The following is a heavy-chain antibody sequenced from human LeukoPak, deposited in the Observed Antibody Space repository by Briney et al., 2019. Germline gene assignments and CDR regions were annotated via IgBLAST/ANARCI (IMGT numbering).Heavy chain of an antibody. J-gene: IGHJ4*02. V-gene: IGHV4-39*07. CDR2: TFYNGRT. Sequence: SETLSLTCTVSGDSISGSSYYWGWIRQPPGKGLEWIGSTFYNGRTYYKPSLKSRVTISVDTSKNQFSLKLSSVTAADTAVYYCARDHYDSSGYPFDYWGQGTLVTVSS. CDR3: ARDHYDSSGYPFDY. D-gene: IGHD3-22*01. CDR1: GDSISGSSYY.